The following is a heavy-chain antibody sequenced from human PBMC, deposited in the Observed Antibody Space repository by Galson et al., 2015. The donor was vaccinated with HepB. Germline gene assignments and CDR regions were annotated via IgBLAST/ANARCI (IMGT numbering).Heavy chain of an antibody. J-gene: IGHJ3*02. D-gene: IGHD3-10*01. CDR2: IYPGDSDT. CDR3: ARVVRGVVEAFDI. V-gene: IGHV5-51*01. CDR1: GYSFTSHW. Sequence: QSGAEVKKPGESLKISCKASGYSFTSHWIAWVRQMPGKGLEYMGIIYPGDSDTRYSPSFEGQVTMSSDNSKTTAYLQWSRLKASDTATYYCARVVRGVVEAFDIWGQGTMVSVSS.